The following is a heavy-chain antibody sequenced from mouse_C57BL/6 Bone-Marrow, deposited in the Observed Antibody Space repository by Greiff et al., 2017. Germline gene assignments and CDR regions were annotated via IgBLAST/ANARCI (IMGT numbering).Heavy chain of an antibody. V-gene: IGHV1-81*01. CDR2: IYPRSGNT. CDR3: ASSRCYDCDD. D-gene: IGHD2-12*01. J-gene: IGHJ2*01. Sequence: QVQLQQSGAELARPGASVKLSCKASGYTFTSYGISWVKQRTGQGLEWIGEIYPRSGNTYYNEKFKGKATLTADKSSSTAYMELRSLTSEDSAVYFGASSRCYDCDDWGQGTTLTVSS. CDR1: GYTFTSYG.